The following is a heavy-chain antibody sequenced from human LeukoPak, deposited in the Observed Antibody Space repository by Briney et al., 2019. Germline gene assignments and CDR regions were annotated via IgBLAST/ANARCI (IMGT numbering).Heavy chain of an antibody. CDR2: ISGSGGST. V-gene: IGHV3-23*01. Sequence: GGSLRLSCAASGFTVSSNYMSWVRQAPGKGLEWVSAISGSGGSTYYADSVKGRFTISRDNSKNTLYLQMNSLRAEDTAVYYCAKDRSSSWYPTYYDYWGQGTLVTVSS. CDR3: AKDRSSSWYPTYYDY. D-gene: IGHD6-13*01. CDR1: GFTVSSNY. J-gene: IGHJ4*02.